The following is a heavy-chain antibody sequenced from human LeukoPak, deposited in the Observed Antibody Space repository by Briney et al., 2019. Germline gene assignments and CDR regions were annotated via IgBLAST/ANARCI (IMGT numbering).Heavy chain of an antibody. Sequence: SETLSLTCAVSGGSISSSNWWSWVRQPPGKGLEWIGESYHSGSTNYNPSLKSRVTILEDKTKNQFSLKMSSVTAADTAVYYCARLSLKVLEWSPTKGKATHYFDYWGQGTLVTVSS. D-gene: IGHD3-3*01. J-gene: IGHJ4*02. V-gene: IGHV4-4*02. CDR2: SYHSGST. CDR1: GGSISSSNW. CDR3: ARLSLKVLEWSPTKGKATHYFDY.